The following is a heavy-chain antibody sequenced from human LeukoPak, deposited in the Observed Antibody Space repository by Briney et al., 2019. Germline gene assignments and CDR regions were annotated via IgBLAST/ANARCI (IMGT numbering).Heavy chain of an antibody. V-gene: IGHV5-10-1*01. Sequence: GESLKISCKGSGYSFTSYWISWVRQMPGKGLEWMGRIDPSDSYTNYSPSFQGHVTISADKSISTAYLQWSSLKASDTAMYYCARWVTADRGKKDAFDIWGQGTMVTVSS. J-gene: IGHJ3*02. CDR1: GYSFTSYW. CDR2: IDPSDSYT. D-gene: IGHD2-21*02. CDR3: ARWVTADRGKKDAFDI.